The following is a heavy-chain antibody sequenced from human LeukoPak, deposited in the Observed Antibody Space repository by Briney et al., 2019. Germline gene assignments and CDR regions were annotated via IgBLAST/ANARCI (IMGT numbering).Heavy chain of an antibody. Sequence: GGSLRLSCAASGFTFSSYGMHWVRQAPGKGLEWVAVISYDGSNKYYADSVKGRFTISRDNSKNTLYLQMNSLRAEDTAAYYCAGGLYDSSGYRSWGQGTLVTVSS. J-gene: IGHJ4*02. CDR2: ISYDGSNK. CDR3: AGGLYDSSGYRS. CDR1: GFTFSSYG. D-gene: IGHD3-22*01. V-gene: IGHV3-30*03.